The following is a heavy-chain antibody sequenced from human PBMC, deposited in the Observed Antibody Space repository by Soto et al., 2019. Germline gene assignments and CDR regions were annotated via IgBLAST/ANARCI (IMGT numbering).Heavy chain of an antibody. Sequence: GGSLRLSCAASGFTFSSYGMHWVRQAPGKGLEWVAVISYDVSNKYYADSVKGRFTISRENSKNTLYLQMNSLRAEDTAVYYCAKEFKAGSNGMDVWGQGTTVTVSS. J-gene: IGHJ6*02. V-gene: IGHV3-30*18. CDR1: GFTFSSYG. CDR3: AKEFKAGSNGMDV. CDR2: ISYDVSNK.